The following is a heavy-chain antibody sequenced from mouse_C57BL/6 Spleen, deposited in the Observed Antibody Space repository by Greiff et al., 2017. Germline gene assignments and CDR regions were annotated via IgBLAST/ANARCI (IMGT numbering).Heavy chain of an antibody. CDR3: ARFITTVVAEYYFDY. V-gene: IGHV1-4*01. CDR2: INPSSGYT. D-gene: IGHD1-1*01. Sequence: QVQLKESGAELARPGASVKMSCKASGYTFTSYTMHWVKQRPGQGLEWIGYINPSSGYTKYNQKFNDKATLTADKSSSTAYMQLRSLTSEDSAVYYCARFITTVVAEYYFDYWGQGTTLTVSS. J-gene: IGHJ2*01. CDR1: GYTFTSYT.